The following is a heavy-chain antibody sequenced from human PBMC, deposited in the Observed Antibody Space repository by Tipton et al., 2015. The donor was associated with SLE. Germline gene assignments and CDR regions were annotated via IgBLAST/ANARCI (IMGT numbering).Heavy chain of an antibody. CDR3: ARDEGSGWYLY. CDR2: IYYSGST. Sequence: GLVKPSQTPSLTCTVSGGSISSYYWSWIRQPPGKGLEWIGYIYYSGSTNYNPSLKSRVTISVDTSKNQFSLKLSSVTAADTAVYYCARDEGSGWYLYWGQGTLVTVSS. J-gene: IGHJ4*02. V-gene: IGHV4-59*01. D-gene: IGHD6-19*01. CDR1: GGSISSYY.